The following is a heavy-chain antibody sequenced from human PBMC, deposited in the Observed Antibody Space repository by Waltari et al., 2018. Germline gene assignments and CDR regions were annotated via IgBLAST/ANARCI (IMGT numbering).Heavy chain of an antibody. Sequence: EVQLVESGGGLVQPGGSLRLSCAASGFTFSSYSMNWVRQAPGKGLEWVSSISIRSSTIYYADSVKGRFTISRDNAKNSLYLQMNSLSAEDTAVYYCARDSPDYGDYGLDYWGQGTLVTVSS. CDR3: ARDSPDYGDYGLDY. D-gene: IGHD4-17*01. J-gene: IGHJ4*02. CDR1: GFTFSSYS. CDR2: ISIRSSTI. V-gene: IGHV3-48*01.